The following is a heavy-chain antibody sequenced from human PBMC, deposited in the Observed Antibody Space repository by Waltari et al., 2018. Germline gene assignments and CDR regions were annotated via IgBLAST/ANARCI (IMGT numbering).Heavy chain of an antibody. D-gene: IGHD6-19*01. Sequence: QVQLQQWGAGLLKPSETLSLTCSVYGGSFGGYYWRWIRQSPGKGLEWMGEINHSGSTNYNPSLKSRVTISVDTSKNQFSLKVSSVTAADTAVYYCARQFSSGWYSEYWGQGTLVTVSS. J-gene: IGHJ4*02. V-gene: IGHV4-34*01. CDR2: INHSGST. CDR3: ARQFSSGWYSEY. CDR1: GGSFGGYY.